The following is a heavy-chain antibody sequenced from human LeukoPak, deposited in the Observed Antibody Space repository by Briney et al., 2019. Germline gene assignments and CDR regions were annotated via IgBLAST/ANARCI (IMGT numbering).Heavy chain of an antibody. Sequence: PSETLSLTCSVSDGSISSYYWSWIRQPPGKGLEWIGYIYYSGSTNYNPSLRSRVTISVDTSKNQFSLNLSSVTAAVTAVYYCARVSSSGWCFDYWGQGALVTVSS. CDR3: ARVSSSGWCFDY. D-gene: IGHD6-19*01. CDR1: DGSISSYY. J-gene: IGHJ4*02. CDR2: IYYSGST. V-gene: IGHV4-59*01.